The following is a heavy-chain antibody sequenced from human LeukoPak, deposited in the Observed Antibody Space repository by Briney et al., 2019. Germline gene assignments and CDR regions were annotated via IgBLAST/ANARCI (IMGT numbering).Heavy chain of an antibody. CDR2: IYWNDDK. CDR1: GASITSHYW. Sequence: TLSLTCTVSGASITSHYWSWIRQPPGKALEWLALIYWNDDKRYSPSLKSRLTITKDTSKNQVVLTMTNMDPVDTATYYCAHSTGSGSQNDAFDIWGQGTMVTVSS. V-gene: IGHV2-5*01. D-gene: IGHD3-10*01. CDR3: AHSTGSGSQNDAFDI. J-gene: IGHJ3*02.